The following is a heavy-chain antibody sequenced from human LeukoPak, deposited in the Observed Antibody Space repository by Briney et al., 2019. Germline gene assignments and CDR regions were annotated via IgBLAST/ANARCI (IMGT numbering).Heavy chain of an antibody. CDR2: FKTKTDGGTA. J-gene: IGHJ4*02. D-gene: IGHD1-26*01. CDR1: GFTVSSNY. V-gene: IGHV3-15*01. Sequence: PGGSLRLSCAASGFTVSSNYMTWVRQAPGKGLEWVGRFKTKTDGGTADYAAPVKGRFTISRDDSKNILYLQMDSLKTEDTAVYYCAAGRTRDYWGQGTLVTVSS. CDR3: AAGRTRDY.